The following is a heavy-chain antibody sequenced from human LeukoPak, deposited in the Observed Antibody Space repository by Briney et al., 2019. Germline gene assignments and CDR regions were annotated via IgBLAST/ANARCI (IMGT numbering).Heavy chain of an antibody. D-gene: IGHD6-19*01. CDR2: VNPNTGAT. CDR3: AKAAAYSSGWYAYFDS. J-gene: IGHJ4*02. V-gene: IGHV1-2*02. Sequence: ASVKVSCKTSGYTFSGYYMHWVRQAPGQGLEWMGWVNPNTGATNYLQKFQGRVTMTRDTSITTAYMELSSLTSDDTAVYFRAKAAAYSSGWYAYFDSWGQGTLVTVS. CDR1: GYTFSGYY.